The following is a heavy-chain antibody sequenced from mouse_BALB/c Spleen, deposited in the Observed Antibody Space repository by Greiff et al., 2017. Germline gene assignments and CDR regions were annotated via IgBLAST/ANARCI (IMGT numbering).Heavy chain of an antibody. V-gene: IGHV2-2*02. J-gene: IGHJ4*01. CDR1: GFSLTSYG. D-gene: IGHD2-1*01. CDR2: IWSGGST. CDR3: ARNFGNYLYAMDY. Sequence: VQVVESGPGLVQPSQSLSITCTVSGFSLTSYGVHWVRQSPGKGLEWLGVIWSGGSTDYNAAFISRLSISKDNSKSQVFFKMNSLQANDTAIYYCARNFGNYLYAMDYWGQGTSVTVSS.